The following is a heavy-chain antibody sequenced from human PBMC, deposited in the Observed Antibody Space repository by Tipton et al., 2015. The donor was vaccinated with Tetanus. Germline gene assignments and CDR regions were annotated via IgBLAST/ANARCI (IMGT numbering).Heavy chain of an antibody. V-gene: IGHV4-39*07. CDR2: ISYSGST. Sequence: TLSLTCTVSGASISSSRRFDCGWIRQPPGKGLEWIATISYSGSTSYSPSLKSRVAISMDTSKNQISLKLSSVTAADTAVYYCARTPDYYYGMDVWGQGTTVTVSS. J-gene: IGHJ6*02. CDR3: ARTPDYYYGMDV. CDR1: GASISSSRRFD.